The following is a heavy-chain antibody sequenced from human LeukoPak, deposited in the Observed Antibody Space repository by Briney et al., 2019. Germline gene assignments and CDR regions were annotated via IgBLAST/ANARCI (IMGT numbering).Heavy chain of an antibody. CDR3: VKGYFDWRNWFDP. Sequence: GGSLRLSCSASGFTFSSYAMHWVRQAPGKGLEYVSAISSNGGSTYYADSVKGRFTISRDNSKNTLYLQMSSLRAEDTAVYYCVKGYFDWRNWFDPWGQGTLVTVSS. CDR2: ISSNGGST. V-gene: IGHV3-64D*09. D-gene: IGHD3-9*01. CDR1: GFTFSSYA. J-gene: IGHJ5*02.